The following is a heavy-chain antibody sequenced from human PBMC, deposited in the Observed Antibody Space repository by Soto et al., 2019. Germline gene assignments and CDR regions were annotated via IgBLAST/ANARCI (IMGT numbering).Heavy chain of an antibody. CDR2: ISPGSRYP. CDR3: VRGGGGGLFDP. D-gene: IGHD2-15*01. V-gene: IGHV3-11*06. J-gene: IGHJ5*02. Sequence: SGGSLRLSCAASGFPFRNFAMAWVRQAPGKGLEWLSYISPGSRYPAYADSVKGRFTISRDNAKRSLYLQMMSLTAEDTAIYYCVRGGGGGLFDPWGQGTMVTVSS. CDR1: GFPFRNFA.